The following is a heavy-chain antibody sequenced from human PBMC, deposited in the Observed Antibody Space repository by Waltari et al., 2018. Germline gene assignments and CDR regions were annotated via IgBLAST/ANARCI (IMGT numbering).Heavy chain of an antibody. CDR2: IYWNDDK. CDR3: AHVAPSYCSSTSCLGYFDY. J-gene: IGHJ4*02. CDR1: GFSLSTSGVG. D-gene: IGHD2-2*01. Sequence: QITLKESGPTLVKPTQTLTLTCTFSGFSLSTSGVGVGWIRQPPGKALEWLALIYWNDDKRYSPTLKSRLTITKDTSKNQVVLTMTNIDPVDTTTYYCAHVAPSYCSSTSCLGYFDYWGQGTLVTVSS. V-gene: IGHV2-5*01.